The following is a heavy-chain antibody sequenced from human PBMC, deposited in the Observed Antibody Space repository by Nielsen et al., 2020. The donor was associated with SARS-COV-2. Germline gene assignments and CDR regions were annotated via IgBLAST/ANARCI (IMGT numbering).Heavy chain of an antibody. D-gene: IGHD3-10*01. CDR1: GFTFSSYP. J-gene: IGHJ4*02. V-gene: IGHV3-23*01. CDR3: AKGFGETFDS. CDR2: ISGSGDRETST. Sequence: GGSLRLSCAASGFTFSSYPMSWVRQAPGKGLEWVSGISGSGDRETSTHYADSVKGRFTISRDNSKNTVFLQMNSLRAEDTALYYCAKGFGETFDSWGQGSLVTVSS.